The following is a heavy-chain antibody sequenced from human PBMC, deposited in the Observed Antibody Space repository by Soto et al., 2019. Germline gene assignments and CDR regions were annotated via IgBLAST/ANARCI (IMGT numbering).Heavy chain of an antibody. V-gene: IGHV4-59*01. Sequence: QVQLQESGPGLVKPSETLSLTCTVSGGSISSYYWSWIRQPPGKGLEWIGYIYYSGITNYNPSLKSRVTISVATSKSQFSLKLSSVTAADTAVYYCARYKSNYYYGMDVWGQGTTVTVSS. J-gene: IGHJ6*02. CDR3: ARYKSNYYYGMDV. CDR2: IYYSGIT. CDR1: GGSISSYY. D-gene: IGHD1-20*01.